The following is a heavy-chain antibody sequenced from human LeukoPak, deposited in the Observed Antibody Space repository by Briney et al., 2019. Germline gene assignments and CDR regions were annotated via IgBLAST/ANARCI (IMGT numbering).Heavy chain of an antibody. V-gene: IGHV4-59*01. D-gene: IGHD2-2*01. CDR1: GGSISGYY. CDR2: IYSSGST. Sequence: PSQTLSLTCTVSGGSISGYYWTWIRQPPGKGLEWIGHIYSSGSTNYDPSLKSRVTISVDTSKNHFSLKLSSVTAADTAVYYCARWGPLGYCSSSSCYAVDYWGQGTLVTVSS. J-gene: IGHJ4*02. CDR3: ARWGPLGYCSSSSCYAVDY.